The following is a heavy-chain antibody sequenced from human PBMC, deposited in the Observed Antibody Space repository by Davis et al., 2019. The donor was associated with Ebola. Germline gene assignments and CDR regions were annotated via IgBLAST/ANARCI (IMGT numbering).Heavy chain of an antibody. V-gene: IGHV1-18*01. J-gene: IGHJ4*02. Sequence: AASVKVSCKASGYTFTNYGISWVRQAPGQGLEWMGWISAYNGNTNYAQKLQGRVTMTTDTSTSTAYMELRSLRSDDTAVYYCARDRGMITFGGTLDYWGQGTLVTVSS. CDR1: GYTFTNYG. CDR3: ARDRGMITFGGTLDY. D-gene: IGHD3-16*01. CDR2: ISAYNGNT.